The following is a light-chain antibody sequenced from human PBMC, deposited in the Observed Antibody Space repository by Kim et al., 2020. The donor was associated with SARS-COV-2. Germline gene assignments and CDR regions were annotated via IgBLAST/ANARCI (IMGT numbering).Light chain of an antibody. CDR3: QQYNSYPYT. Sequence: DIQMTQSPSTRSASVGDRVTITCRASQSISTWLAWYQQKPGKAPKLLIYDASSLESGVPSRFSGSGSGTEFTLTISSLQPDDCATYYCQQYNSYPYTFGQGTKLEI. CDR2: DAS. CDR1: QSISTW. V-gene: IGKV1-5*01. J-gene: IGKJ2*01.